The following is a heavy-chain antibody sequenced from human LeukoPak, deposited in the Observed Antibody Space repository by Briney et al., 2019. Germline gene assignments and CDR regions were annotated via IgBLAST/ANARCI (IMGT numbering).Heavy chain of an antibody. J-gene: IGHJ6*02. V-gene: IGHV3-30-3*01. CDR3: ARVRGGRSWYYYGMDV. D-gene: IGHD3-16*01. CDR2: ISYDGDNE. CDR1: GFTFSNFA. Sequence: GGSLRLSCAASGFTFSNFAMHWVRQAPGKGLEWVAVISYDGDNEYYADSVKGQLTISRDNSKDRLYLQMNSLRPEDTAMYYCARVRGGRSWYYYGMDVWGRGTTVTVCS.